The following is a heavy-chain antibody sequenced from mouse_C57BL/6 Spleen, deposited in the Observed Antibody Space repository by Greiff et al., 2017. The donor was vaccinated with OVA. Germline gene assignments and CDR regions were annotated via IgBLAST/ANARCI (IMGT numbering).Heavy chain of an antibody. Sequence: VQLQQPGAELVRPGSSVKLSCKASGYTFTSYWMHWVKQRPIQGLEWIGNIDPSDSETHYNQKFKDKATLTVDKSSSTAYMQLSSLTSEDSAVYYCARSGGYYPYWYFDVWGTGTTVTVSS. J-gene: IGHJ1*03. CDR3: ARSGGYYPYWYFDV. V-gene: IGHV1-52*01. CDR1: GYTFTSYW. D-gene: IGHD2-3*01. CDR2: IDPSDSET.